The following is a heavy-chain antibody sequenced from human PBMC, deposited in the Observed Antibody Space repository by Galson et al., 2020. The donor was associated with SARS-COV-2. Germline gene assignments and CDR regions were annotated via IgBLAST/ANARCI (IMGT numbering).Heavy chain of an antibody. D-gene: IGHD3-3*02. Sequence: GGSLRLSCVASGLSLTTSWVHWVRQVPGKGLVWVSDLNPDGSRSSYTDSVRGRFTASRDNAKNTVYLEMNSLKVEDTAVYHCVRDGSRIYDYWGQGALVTVSP. CDR1: GLSLTTSW. V-gene: IGHV3-74*01. CDR2: LNPDGSRS. CDR3: VRDGSRIYDY. J-gene: IGHJ4*02.